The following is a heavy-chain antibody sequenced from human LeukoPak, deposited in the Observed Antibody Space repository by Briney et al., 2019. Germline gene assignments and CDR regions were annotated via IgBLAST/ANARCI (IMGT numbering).Heavy chain of an antibody. J-gene: IGHJ4*02. CDR2: MNPNSGNT. V-gene: IGHV1-8*01. D-gene: IGHD1-26*01. CDR3: AGGGRGGSYYVY. Sequence: ASVKVSCKASGYTFTSYDINWERQATGRGLEWMGWMNPNSGNTGYAQKFQGRVTMTRNTSISTAYMELSSLRSEDTAVYYCAGGGRGGSYYVYWGQGTLVTVSS. CDR1: GYTFTSYD.